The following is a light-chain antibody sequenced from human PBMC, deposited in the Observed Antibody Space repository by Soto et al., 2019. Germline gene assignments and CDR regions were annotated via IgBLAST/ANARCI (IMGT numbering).Light chain of an antibody. V-gene: IGKV3-15*01. CDR1: QSVSSN. J-gene: IGKJ1*01. CDR2: GAS. CDR3: QQYNNWPPMA. Sequence: EIVMTQSPATLSVSPGERATLSCRASQSVSSNLAWYQQKPGQAPRLLIYGASTRATGIPARFSGSRSGTEFTLIISSLQSEDLAVYYCQQYNNWPPMAFGQGTKVDIK.